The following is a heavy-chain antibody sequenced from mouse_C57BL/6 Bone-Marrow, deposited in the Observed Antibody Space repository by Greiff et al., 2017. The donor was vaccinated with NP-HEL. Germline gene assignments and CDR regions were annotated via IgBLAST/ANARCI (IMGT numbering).Heavy chain of an antibody. CDR1: GYSITSGYY. D-gene: IGHD1-1*02. CDR3: ASGGVYFDY. J-gene: IGHJ2*01. Sequence: EVQVVESGPGLVKPSQSLSLTCSVTGYSITSGYYWNWLRQFPGNKLEWMGYISYDGSHTYNPSLKNRISITRDTYKKQCFLKLNSMTTEDTATYYCASGGVYFDYWGQGTTLTVSS. V-gene: IGHV3-6*01. CDR2: ISYDGSH.